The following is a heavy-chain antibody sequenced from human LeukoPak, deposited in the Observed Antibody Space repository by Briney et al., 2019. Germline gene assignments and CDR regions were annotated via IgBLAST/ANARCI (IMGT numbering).Heavy chain of an antibody. CDR2: FYYSGNT. J-gene: IGHJ4*02. CDR1: GGSISSTSYY. D-gene: IGHD6-19*01. CDR3: ATKQWLVRESYFDY. Sequence: SETLSLTCTVSGGSISSTSYYWGWIRQPPGKGLEWIGDFYYSGNTYYNPSLKSRVTISVDTSKNQFSLKLSSVTAADTAVYYCATKQWLVRESYFDYWGQGTLVTVSS. V-gene: IGHV4-39*01.